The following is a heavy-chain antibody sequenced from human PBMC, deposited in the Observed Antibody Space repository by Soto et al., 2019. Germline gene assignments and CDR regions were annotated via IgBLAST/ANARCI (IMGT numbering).Heavy chain of an antibody. D-gene: IGHD2-21*02. Sequence: QLQLQESGPGLVKPSETLSLTCTVSGGSISSSSYYWGWIRQPPGKGLEWIGSIYYSGSTYYNPSLKSLVTISVDTSKNQFSLKLSSVTAADTAVYYCARQEVVTATTDIYYFDYWGQGTLVTVSS. V-gene: IGHV4-39*01. CDR1: GGSISSSSYY. CDR3: ARQEVVTATTDIYYFDY. J-gene: IGHJ4*02. CDR2: IYYSGST.